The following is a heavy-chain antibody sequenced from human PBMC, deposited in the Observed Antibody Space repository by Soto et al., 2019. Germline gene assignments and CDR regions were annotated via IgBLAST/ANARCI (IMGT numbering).Heavy chain of an antibody. CDR3: ARHLLLSGRIDY. V-gene: IGHV4-59*08. CDR1: GGSISSYY. D-gene: IGHD1-26*01. CDR2: IYYSGST. J-gene: IGHJ4*02. Sequence: SETLSLTCTVSGGSISSYYWSWIRQPPGKGLEWIGYIYYSGSTNYNPSLKSRVTISVDTSKNQFSLKLSSVTAADTAVYYCARHLLLSGRIDYWGQGTLVTVSS.